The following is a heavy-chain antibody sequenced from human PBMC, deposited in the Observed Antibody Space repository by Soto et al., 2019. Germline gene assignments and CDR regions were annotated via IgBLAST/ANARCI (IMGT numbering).Heavy chain of an antibody. J-gene: IGHJ3*02. V-gene: IGHV5-51*01. D-gene: IGHD6-19*01. CDR2: IYPGDSDT. CDR1: GYSFTSYW. CDR3: ARSIAVAGNMGGAFDI. Sequence: LKISCKGSGYSFTSYWIGWVRQMPGKGLEWMGIIYPGDSDTRYSPSFQGQVTISADKSISTAYLQWSSLKASDTATYYCARSIAVAGNMGGAFDIWGQGTMVTVSS.